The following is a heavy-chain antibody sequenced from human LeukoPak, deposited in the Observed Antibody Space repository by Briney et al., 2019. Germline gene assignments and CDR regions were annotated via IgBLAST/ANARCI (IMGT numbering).Heavy chain of an antibody. J-gene: IGHJ4*02. D-gene: IGHD2-2*01. CDR1: GYTFTNYD. CDR3: ARDPPHLCSSTSCFGDY. V-gene: IGHV1-18*01. Sequence: VASVKVSCKTSGYTFTNYDISWVRQAPGQGLEWMGWISTKTGNTNCAQRLQDRVTMTTDTSTNTAYMELRSLRSDDTAVYYCARDPPHLCSSTSCFGDYWGQGTLVTVSS. CDR2: ISTKTGNT.